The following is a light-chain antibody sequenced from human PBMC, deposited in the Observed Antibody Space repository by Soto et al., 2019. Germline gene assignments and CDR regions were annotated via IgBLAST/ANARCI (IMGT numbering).Light chain of an antibody. Sequence: IVLTQSPATLSLSPGERATLSCMTSQSVTDNQVAWYQQKPGQAPRLLIYDVSIRATTIPDRFSGSGSGTDFTLTISSLQPEDVALYYCQQYGSPPQTFGQGTKVDI. V-gene: IGKV3-20*01. CDR3: QQYGSPPQT. CDR2: DVS. CDR1: QSVTDNQ. J-gene: IGKJ1*01.